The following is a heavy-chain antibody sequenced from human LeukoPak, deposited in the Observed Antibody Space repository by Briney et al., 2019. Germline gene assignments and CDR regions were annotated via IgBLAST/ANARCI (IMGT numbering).Heavy chain of an antibody. V-gene: IGHV3-30*02. CDR2: IRSGGSNA. Sequence: PGGSLRLSCVASGFTFSRIGMHWVRQAPGKGLEWVAFIRSGGSNAYYPDSVKGRFTISRDNSKNTLSLQMDSLRADDTAVYFCARDFSGSYSVDYWGQGTLVTVSS. CDR1: GFTFSRIG. CDR3: ARDFSGSYSVDY. D-gene: IGHD1-26*01. J-gene: IGHJ4*02.